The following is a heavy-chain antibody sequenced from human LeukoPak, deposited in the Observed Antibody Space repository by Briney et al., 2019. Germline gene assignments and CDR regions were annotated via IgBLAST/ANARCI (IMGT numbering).Heavy chain of an antibody. CDR3: ARDKNGDYGFDY. V-gene: IGHV3-30-3*01. J-gene: IGHJ4*02. Sequence: GGSPRLSCAASGFTFSSYAMHWVRQAPGKGLEWVAVISYDGSNKYYADSVKGRFTISRDNSKNTLYLQMNSLRAEDTAVYYCARDKNGDYGFDYWGQGTLVTVSS. D-gene: IGHD4-17*01. CDR1: GFTFSSYA. CDR2: ISYDGSNK.